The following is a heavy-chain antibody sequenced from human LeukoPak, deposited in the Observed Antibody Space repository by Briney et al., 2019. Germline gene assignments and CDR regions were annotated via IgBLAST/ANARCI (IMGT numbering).Heavy chain of an antibody. V-gene: IGHV4-34*01. CDR2: INHSGST. J-gene: IGHJ6*02. CDR3: ARELELRSYYYYGMDV. CDR1: GGSFSGYY. Sequence: PSETLSLTCAVYGGSFSGYYWSWIRQPPGKGLEWIGEINHSGSTNYNPSLKSRVTISVDTSKNQFSLKLSSVTAADTAVYFCARELELRSYYYYGMDVWGQGTTVTVSS. D-gene: IGHD1-7*01.